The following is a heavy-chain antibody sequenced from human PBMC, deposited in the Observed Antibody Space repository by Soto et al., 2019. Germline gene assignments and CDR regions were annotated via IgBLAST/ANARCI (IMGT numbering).Heavy chain of an antibody. J-gene: IGHJ4*02. Sequence: QLQLQESGPGLVKPSETLSLTCTVSGGSISSSSYYWGWIRQPPGKGLEWIGRIYYSGSTYYNPSLKSGVTISVDTSKTQFALKLSSVTAADTAVYYCATLWGQDWGQGTLVTVSS. CDR2: IYYSGST. CDR3: ATLWGQD. D-gene: IGHD3-10*01. V-gene: IGHV4-39*01. CDR1: GGSISSSSYY.